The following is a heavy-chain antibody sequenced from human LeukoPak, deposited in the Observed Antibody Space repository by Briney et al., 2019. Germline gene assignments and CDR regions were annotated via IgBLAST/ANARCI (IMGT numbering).Heavy chain of an antibody. D-gene: IGHD1-26*01. Sequence: TSETLSLTCTVSGASVSSSSYYWEWIRQPPGKGLEWVGSVFYSGSTNYNPSLKSRVTMSVDTSKNQFSLRLSSVTATDTAGYYCATRRSGSHPYYWGQGTLVTVSS. CDR3: ATRRSGSHPYY. CDR1: GASVSSSSYY. CDR2: VFYSGST. J-gene: IGHJ4*02. V-gene: IGHV4-39*01.